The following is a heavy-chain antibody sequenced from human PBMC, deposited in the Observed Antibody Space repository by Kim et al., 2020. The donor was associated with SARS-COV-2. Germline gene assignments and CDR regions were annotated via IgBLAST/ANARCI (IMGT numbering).Heavy chain of an antibody. J-gene: IGHJ3*02. Sequence: GGSLRLSCSASGFTVSSNYMSWVRQAPGKGLEWVSVIYSGGSTYYADSVKGRFTISRHNSKNTLYLQMNSLRAEDTAVYYCARDWGDGAARPWAFDIWGQGTMVTVSS. D-gene: IGHD6-6*01. CDR2: IYSGGST. V-gene: IGHV3-53*04. CDR1: GFTVSSNY. CDR3: ARDWGDGAARPWAFDI.